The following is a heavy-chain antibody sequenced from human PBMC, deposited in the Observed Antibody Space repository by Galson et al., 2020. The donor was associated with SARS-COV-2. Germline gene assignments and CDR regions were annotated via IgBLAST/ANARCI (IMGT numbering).Heavy chain of an antibody. Sequence: SETLSLTCTVSGGSIISGGYYWSWIRQPAGKGLEWIGRVYINGKTDYNPSHKSRVTISVDTSKNQFSLKLSSVTAADTAVYFCARGRYFDWYGPDWLDPWGQGTLVTVSS. CDR2: VYINGKT. CDR3: ARGRYFDWYGPDWLDP. D-gene: IGHD3-9*01. V-gene: IGHV4-61*02. CDR1: GGSIISGGYY. J-gene: IGHJ5*02.